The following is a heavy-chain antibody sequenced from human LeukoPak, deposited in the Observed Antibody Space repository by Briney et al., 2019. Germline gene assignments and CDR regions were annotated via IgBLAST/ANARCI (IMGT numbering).Heavy chain of an antibody. CDR1: GYTFTGYY. CDR2: INPNSGGT. D-gene: IGHD1-14*01. CDR3: ARGPLPADYFDY. V-gene: IGHV1-2*02. Sequence: ASVKVSCKASGYTFTGYYMHWVRPAPGQGLEWMGWINPNSGGTNYAQKFQGRVTMTRDTSISTAYMELTRLRSDDTAVYYCARGPLPADYFDYWGQGTLVTVSS. J-gene: IGHJ4*02.